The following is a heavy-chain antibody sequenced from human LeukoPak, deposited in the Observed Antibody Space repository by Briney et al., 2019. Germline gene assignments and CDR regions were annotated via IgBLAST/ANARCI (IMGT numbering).Heavy chain of an antibody. CDR3: ARNIFWSGYYTGEFDH. J-gene: IGHJ4*02. D-gene: IGHD3-3*01. CDR2: IYYSGST. V-gene: IGHV4-59*01. Sequence: PSETLSLTCTVSGGSISSYYWSWIRQPPGKGLEWIGYIYYSGSTNYNPSLKSRVTISVDTSKNQFSLKLSSVTAADTAVYYCARNIFWSGYYTGEFDHWGQGTLVTVSS. CDR1: GGSISSYY.